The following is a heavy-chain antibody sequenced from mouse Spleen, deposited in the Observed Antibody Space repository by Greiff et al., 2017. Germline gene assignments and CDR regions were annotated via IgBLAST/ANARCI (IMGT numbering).Heavy chain of an antibody. CDR3: ARDYYDGSLNWFAY. D-gene: IGHD1-1*01. J-gene: IGHJ3*01. V-gene: IGHV1-82*01. CDR1: GYAFSSSW. CDR2: IYPGDGDT. Sequence: QVQLQQSGPELVKPGASVKISCKASGYAFSSSWMNWVKQRPGKGLEWIGRIYPGDGDTNYNGKFKGKATLTADKSSSTAYMQLSSLTSEDSAVYFCARDYYDGSLNWFAYWGQGTLVTVSA.